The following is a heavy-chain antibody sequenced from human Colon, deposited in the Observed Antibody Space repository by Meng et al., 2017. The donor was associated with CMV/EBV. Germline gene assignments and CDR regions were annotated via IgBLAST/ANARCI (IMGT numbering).Heavy chain of an antibody. V-gene: IGHV1-18*01. CDR1: GYTFTNFG. J-gene: IGHJ4*02. Sequence: QLVQYGAEVKKPGASVKVSCKTSGYTFTNFGISWGRQAPGQGLEWMAYISPYNGDTNYAQRFQGRVALTTDTSTSTVYMELGSLTSDDTAMYYCARELARGGYWGQGTLVTVSS. CDR2: ISPYNGDT. CDR3: ARELARGGY.